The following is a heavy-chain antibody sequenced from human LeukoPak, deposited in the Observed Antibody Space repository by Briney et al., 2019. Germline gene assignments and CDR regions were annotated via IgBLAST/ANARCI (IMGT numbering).Heavy chain of an antibody. D-gene: IGHD3-10*01. CDR3: EVLLWFGEPKDYYYYYMDV. J-gene: IGHJ6*03. V-gene: IGHV3-23*01. CDR1: GFTFSSYA. Sequence: PGGSLRLSCAASGFTFSSYAMSWARQAPGKGLEWVSAISGSGGSTYYADSVKGRFTISRDNSKNTLYLQMNSLRAEDTAVYYCEVLLWFGEPKDYYYYYMDVWGKGTTVTVSS. CDR2: ISGSGGST.